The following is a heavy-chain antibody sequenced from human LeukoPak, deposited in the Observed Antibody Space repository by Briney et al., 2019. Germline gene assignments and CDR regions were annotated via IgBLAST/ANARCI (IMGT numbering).Heavy chain of an antibody. Sequence: GGSLRLSCAASGFTVSSNYMSWVRQAPGKGLEWVSVIYSGGSTYYADSVKGRFTISIDNSKNTLYLQMNSLRAEDTAVYYCARGYCSGGSCYSGGPYLDYWGQGTLVTVSS. J-gene: IGHJ4*02. D-gene: IGHD2-15*01. V-gene: IGHV3-53*01. CDR2: IYSGGST. CDR3: ARGYCSGGSCYSGGPYLDY. CDR1: GFTVSSNY.